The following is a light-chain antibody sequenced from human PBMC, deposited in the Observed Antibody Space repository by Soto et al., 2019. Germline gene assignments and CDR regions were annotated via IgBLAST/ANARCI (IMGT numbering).Light chain of an antibody. Sequence: QSALTQPASVSGSPGQPITISCTGTSSDVGGYKYVSWYQQHPGKAPKLIISDVSVRPSGVSDRFSGSKSGNTASLTISGLQAEDEADYYCSSYTSITTHLVFGGGTKVTVL. CDR2: DVS. CDR1: SSDVGGYKY. CDR3: SSYTSITTHLV. J-gene: IGLJ2*01. V-gene: IGLV2-14*03.